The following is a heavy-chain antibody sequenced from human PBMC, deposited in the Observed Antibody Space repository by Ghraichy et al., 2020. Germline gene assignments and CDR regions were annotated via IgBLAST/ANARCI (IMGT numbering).Heavy chain of an antibody. CDR3: VRDLRGNRQLYGMDV. J-gene: IGHJ6*02. D-gene: IGHD1-1*01. CDR1: GGSISTYY. Sequence: SETLSLTCTVSGGSISTYYWNWIRQPPGKGLEWIGYIFYSGATTYNPSLKSRVTMSVNTSKNQFSLKLTAVTAAATAVYYCVRDLRGNRQLYGMDVWGQGTTVTVSS. V-gene: IGHV4-59*01. CDR2: IFYSGAT.